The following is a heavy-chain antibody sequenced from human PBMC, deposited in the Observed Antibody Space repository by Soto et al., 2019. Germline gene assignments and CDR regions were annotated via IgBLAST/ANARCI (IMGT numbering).Heavy chain of an antibody. J-gene: IGHJ6*02. Sequence: PGGSLRLSCAASGFSFSSYSMNWVRQAPGKGLEWVSSISSSSSYIYYTDSVKGRFTISRDNAKNSLYLQMNSLRAEDTAVYYSARPLGDYYNYYGMDVWGQGTTVTV. V-gene: IGHV3-21*01. D-gene: IGHD3-16*01. CDR1: GFSFSSYS. CDR3: ARPLGDYYNYYGMDV. CDR2: ISSSSSYI.